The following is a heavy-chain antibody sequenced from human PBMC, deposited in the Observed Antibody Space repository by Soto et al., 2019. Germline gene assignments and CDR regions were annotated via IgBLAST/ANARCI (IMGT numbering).Heavy chain of an antibody. CDR1: GFTFSSYE. V-gene: IGHV3-48*03. J-gene: IGHJ5*02. Sequence: PVGSLRLSCAASGFTFSSYEMNWVRQAPGKGLEWVSYISSSGSTIYYADSVKGRFTISRDNAKNSLYLQMNSLRAEDTAVYYCARDVCSSTSCPNWFDPWGQGTLVTVSS. CDR3: ARDVCSSTSCPNWFDP. D-gene: IGHD2-2*01. CDR2: ISSSGSTI.